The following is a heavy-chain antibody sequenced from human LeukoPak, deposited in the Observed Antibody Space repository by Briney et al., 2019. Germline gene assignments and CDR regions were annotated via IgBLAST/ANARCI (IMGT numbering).Heavy chain of an antibody. CDR3: ASTKLKHLSYYYYYMDV. D-gene: IGHD2-8*01. J-gene: IGHJ6*03. Sequence: SVKVSCKASGGTFSSYAISWVRQAPGQGLEWMGGIIPIFGTANYARKFQGRVTITTDESTSTAYMELSSLRSEDTAVYYCASTKLKHLSYYYYYMDVWGKGTTVTVSS. CDR1: GGTFSSYA. CDR2: IIPIFGTA. V-gene: IGHV1-69*05.